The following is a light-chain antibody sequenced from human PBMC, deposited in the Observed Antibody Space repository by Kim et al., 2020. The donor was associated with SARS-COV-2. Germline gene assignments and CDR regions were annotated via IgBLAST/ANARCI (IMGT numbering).Light chain of an antibody. V-gene: IGKV1-39*01. Sequence: SASVGDRVTITCRASQSISSYLNWYQHKPGKAPKLLIYAASSLQSGVPSSFSGSGSGTDFTLTISSLQPEDFATYYCQQSYSTPYTFGQGTKLEI. CDR2: AAS. J-gene: IGKJ2*01. CDR3: QQSYSTPYT. CDR1: QSISSY.